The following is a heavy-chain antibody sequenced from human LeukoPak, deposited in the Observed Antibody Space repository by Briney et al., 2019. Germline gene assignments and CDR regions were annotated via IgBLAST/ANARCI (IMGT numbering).Heavy chain of an antibody. CDR1: GGSFSGYY. V-gene: IGHV4-34*01. Sequence: SETLSLTCAVYGGSFSGYYWSWIRQPPGKGLEWIGEINHSGTTNYNPSLKSRVTISVDTSKNQFSLKLSSVTAADTAVYYCARVGTGTTTFYYYYYYMDVWGKGTTVTVSS. CDR2: INHSGTT. CDR3: ARVGTGTTTFYYYYYYMDV. D-gene: IGHD1-1*01. J-gene: IGHJ6*03.